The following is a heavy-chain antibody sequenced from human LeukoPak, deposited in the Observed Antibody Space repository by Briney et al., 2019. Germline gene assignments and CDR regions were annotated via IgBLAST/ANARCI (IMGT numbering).Heavy chain of an antibody. CDR3: ARGPLERSSGWPRDYYYYYYMDV. CDR1: GGSFSGYY. D-gene: IGHD6-19*01. J-gene: IGHJ6*03. Sequence: PSETLSLTCAVYGGSFSGYYWSWIRQPPGKGLEWIGEINHSGSTNYNPSLKSRVTISVDTSKNQFSLKLSSVTAAATAVYYCARGPLERSSGWPRDYYYYYYMDVWGKGTTVTVSS. CDR2: INHSGST. V-gene: IGHV4-34*01.